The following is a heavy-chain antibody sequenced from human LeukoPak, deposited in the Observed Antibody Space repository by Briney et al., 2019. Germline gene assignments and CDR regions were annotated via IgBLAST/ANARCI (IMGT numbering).Heavy chain of an antibody. V-gene: IGHV4-34*01. Sequence: SETLSLTCAVYGGSFSGYYWSWIRQPPGKGLEWIGEINHSGSTNYNPSLKSRVTISVDTSKNQFSLKLSSVTAADTAVYYCARVTANYYGSGSYLYYYYYYMDVWGKGTTVTVSS. CDR3: ARVTANYYGSGSYLYYYYYYMDV. CDR2: INHSGST. D-gene: IGHD3-10*01. J-gene: IGHJ6*03. CDR1: GGSFSGYY.